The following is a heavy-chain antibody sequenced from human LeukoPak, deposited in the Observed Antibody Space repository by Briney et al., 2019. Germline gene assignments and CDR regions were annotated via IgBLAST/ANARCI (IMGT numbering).Heavy chain of an antibody. V-gene: IGHV4-34*01. CDR3: ARVKRVDRHYYYYYGMDV. CDR1: GGSFSSYY. Sequence: SETLSLTCAAYGGSFSSYYWSWIRQPPGKGLEWIGEINHSGSTNYNPSLKSRVTISVDTSKNQFSLKLSSVTAADTAVYYCARVKRVDRHYYYYYGMDVWGQGTTVTVSS. CDR2: INHSGST. J-gene: IGHJ6*02. D-gene: IGHD2-15*01.